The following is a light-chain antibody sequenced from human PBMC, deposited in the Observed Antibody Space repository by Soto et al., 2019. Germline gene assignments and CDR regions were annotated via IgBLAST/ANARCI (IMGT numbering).Light chain of an antibody. CDR1: QSVSSSY. V-gene: IGKV3-20*01. CDR2: GAS. J-gene: IGKJ2*01. Sequence: EIVLTQSPGTLSLSPGERATLTCRASQSVSSSYLAWYQQKPDQAPRLLIYGASSRATGIPDRFSGSGSGTGFTLTISRLEPEDFAVYYCQQYGSSPPRYTFGQGTKLEIK. CDR3: QQYGSSPPRYT.